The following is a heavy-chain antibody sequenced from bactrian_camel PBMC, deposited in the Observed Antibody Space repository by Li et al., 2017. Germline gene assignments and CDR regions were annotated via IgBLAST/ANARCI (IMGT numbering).Heavy chain of an antibody. CDR3: VADLSWTCSGSWSGRGGANFGY. J-gene: IGHJ6*01. CDR1: GFSFSSYA. D-gene: IGHD2*01. V-gene: IGHV3S31*01. CDR2: INSGGGST. Sequence: VQLVESGGGSVQAGGSLRLSCAASGFSFSSYAMIWVRQAPGKGLEWVSTINSGGGSTYYADSVKGQFTISKDNAKNTLYLQMNSLKPENTAMYYCVADLSWTCSGSWSGRGGANFGYWGQGTQVTVS.